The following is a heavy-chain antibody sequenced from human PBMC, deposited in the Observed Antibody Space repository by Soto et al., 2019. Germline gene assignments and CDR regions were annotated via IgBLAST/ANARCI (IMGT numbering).Heavy chain of an antibody. J-gene: IGHJ4*02. CDR3: ARAVAVAADFDY. CDR1: GYTFTGYA. CDR2: INAGNGNT. V-gene: IGHV1-3*05. Sequence: QVQLVQSGAEEKKPGASVKVSCKASGYTFTGYAMHWVRQAPGQRLEWMGWINAGNGNTKYSHKFQGRVTITRDTSASTAYMELSSLRSEDTAVYSCARAVAVAADFDYWGQGTLVTVSS. D-gene: IGHD6-19*01.